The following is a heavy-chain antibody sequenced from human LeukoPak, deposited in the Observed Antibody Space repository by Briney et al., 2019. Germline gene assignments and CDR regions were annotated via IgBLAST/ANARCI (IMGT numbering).Heavy chain of an antibody. CDR3: ARQYSTYYDSSGYYLDY. D-gene: IGHD3-22*01. V-gene: IGHV3-53*01. Sequence: GGSLRLSCAASGFTVSSNYMSWVRQAPGKGLEWASVIYSGGSTYYADSVKGRFTISRDNSKNTLYLQMNSLRAEDTAVYYCARQYSTYYDSSGYYLDYWGQGTLVTVSS. J-gene: IGHJ4*02. CDR1: GFTVSSNY. CDR2: IYSGGST.